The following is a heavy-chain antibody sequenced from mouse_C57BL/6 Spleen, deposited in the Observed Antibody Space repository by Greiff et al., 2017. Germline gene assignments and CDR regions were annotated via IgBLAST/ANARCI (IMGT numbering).Heavy chain of an antibody. D-gene: IGHD2-3*01. CDR1: GYTFTSYW. CDR3: YSGYDGYSYAMDY. V-gene: IGHV1-72*01. Sequence: VQLQQPGAELVKPGASVTLSCKASGYTFTSYWMHWVKQRPVRGLEWIGRIDPNSGGTKYNEKFKSKATLTVDKSSSPAYMQLSSLTSEDSAVYYCYSGYDGYSYAMDYWGQGTSVTVSS. CDR2: IDPNSGGT. J-gene: IGHJ4*01.